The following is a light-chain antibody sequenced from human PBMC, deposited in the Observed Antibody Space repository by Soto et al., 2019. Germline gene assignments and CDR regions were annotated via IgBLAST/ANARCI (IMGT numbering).Light chain of an antibody. CDR3: CAYAGINTVI. J-gene: IGLJ2*01. CDR1: SSDVGGYNY. CDR2: RVT. Sequence: QSALTQPPSASGSPGQSVTISCTGTSSDVGGYNYVSWYQQHPGKAPKLLMFRVTERPSGVPDRFSGSKSGNTASLTVSVLQAEDEADYYCCAYAGINTVIFGGGTEVTVL. V-gene: IGLV2-8*01.